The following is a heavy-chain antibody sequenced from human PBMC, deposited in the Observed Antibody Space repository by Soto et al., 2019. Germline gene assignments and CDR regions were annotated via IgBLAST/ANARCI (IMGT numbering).Heavy chain of an antibody. CDR2: ISYDGSNK. CDR3: ANLGDSSGYLDPDS. CDR1: GFTFRYFG. V-gene: IGHV3-30*18. D-gene: IGHD3-22*01. J-gene: IGHJ4*02. Sequence: QVQLVESGGGVVQPGRSLRLSCAASGFTFRYFGMHWVRQAPGRGLDWVCFISYDGSNKYYADSVKGRFTISRDNSKNTRYLQMNRLRPEETAIYYCANLGDSSGYLDPDSGGQGTLVTVSS.